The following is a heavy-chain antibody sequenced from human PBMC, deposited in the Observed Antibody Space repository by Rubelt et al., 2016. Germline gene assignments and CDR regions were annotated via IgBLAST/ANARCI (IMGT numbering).Heavy chain of an antibody. CDR3: AHGEWELFVGWWFDP. Sequence: QITLKESGPTLVKPTQTLTLTCTFSGFSLSTSGVSVGWIRQPPGKALEWLALIYWNDDKPYSPSLQSKLTITQDTSKNQVVLRNNKREPTEPATYYCAHGEWELFVGWWFDPWGQGTLVTVPP. J-gene: IGHJ5*02. V-gene: IGHV2-5*01. CDR2: IYWNDDK. D-gene: IGHD1-26*01. CDR1: GFSLSTSGVS.